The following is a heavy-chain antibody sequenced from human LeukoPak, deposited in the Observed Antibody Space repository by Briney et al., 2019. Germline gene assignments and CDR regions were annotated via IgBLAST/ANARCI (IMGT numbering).Heavy chain of an antibody. CDR2: IYYSGST. V-gene: IGHV4-30-4*01. J-gene: IGHJ4*02. CDR3: ARAWSDLIWAYYFDY. Sequence: SQTLSLTCTVSGGSISSGDYYWSWIRQPPGKGLEWIGYIYYSGSTYYNPSLKSRVTISVDTSKNQFSLKLSSVTAADTAVYYCARAWSDLIWAYYFDYWGQGTLVTVSS. D-gene: IGHD3-16*01. CDR1: GGSISSGDYY.